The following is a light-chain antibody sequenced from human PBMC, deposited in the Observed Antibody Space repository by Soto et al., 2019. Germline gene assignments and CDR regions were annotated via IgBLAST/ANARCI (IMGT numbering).Light chain of an antibody. V-gene: IGKV3-11*01. Sequence: EIVLTQSPATLSLSPGERATLSCRASQSVSTYLAWYQQKHGQAPRLLIYAASSRATGIPARFSGSGSGTDFTVPISSLEPEDFAVYYCQQRSNWPPYTFGQGTKLEIK. CDR2: AAS. J-gene: IGKJ2*01. CDR3: QQRSNWPPYT. CDR1: QSVSTY.